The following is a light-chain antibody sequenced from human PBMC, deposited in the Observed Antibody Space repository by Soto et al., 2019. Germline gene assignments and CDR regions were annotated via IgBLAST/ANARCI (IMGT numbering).Light chain of an antibody. CDR2: DVN. CDR1: ASDIGDYNS. V-gene: IGLV2-14*03. Sequence: QSALTQPASVSGSPGQSITISCTGTASDIGDYNSVSWYQRHPGKAPKLLIYDVNYRPSGVSVRFSGSKSGITASLTIFGLQAEDEADYFCSSYAGSSSRLMFGEGTQLTVL. J-gene: IGLJ3*02. CDR3: SSYAGSSSRLM.